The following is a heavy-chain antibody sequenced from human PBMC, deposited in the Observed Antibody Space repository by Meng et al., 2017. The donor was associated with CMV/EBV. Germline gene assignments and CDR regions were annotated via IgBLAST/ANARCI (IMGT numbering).Heavy chain of an antibody. CDR2: INPNSGGT. Sequence: ASVKVSCKASGYTFTGYYMHWVRQAPGQGLEWMGWINPNSGGTNYAQKFQGRVTMTRDTSISTAYMELRSLRSDDTAVYYCARDDKAYCGGDCSPVTYYYYYGMDVWGQGTTVTVSS. V-gene: IGHV1-2*02. D-gene: IGHD2-21*01. CDR3: ARDDKAYCGGDCSPVTYYYYYGMDV. J-gene: IGHJ6*02. CDR1: GYTFTGYY.